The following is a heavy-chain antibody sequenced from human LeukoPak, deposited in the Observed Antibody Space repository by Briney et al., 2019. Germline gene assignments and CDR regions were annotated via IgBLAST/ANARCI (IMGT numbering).Heavy chain of an antibody. Sequence: GGSLRRSCAASGFTFDDYGMSWVRQAPGKGLEWVSGINWNGGSTGYADSVKGRFTISRDNAKNSLYLQMNSLRAEDTALYYCARGGTGGYCTNGVCVDYWGQGTLVTVSS. CDR2: INWNGGST. D-gene: IGHD2-8*01. CDR1: GFTFDDYG. CDR3: ARGGTGGYCTNGVCVDY. V-gene: IGHV3-20*04. J-gene: IGHJ4*02.